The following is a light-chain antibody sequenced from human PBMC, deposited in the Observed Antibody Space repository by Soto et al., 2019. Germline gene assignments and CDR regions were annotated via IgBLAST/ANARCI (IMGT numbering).Light chain of an antibody. V-gene: IGKV3D-20*02. CDR3: QQRHMWPIT. CDR1: QSVSRSY. J-gene: IGKJ5*01. CDR2: DAY. Sequence: EILLTQSPCTLSLSPGERATLSRRASQSVSRSYLAWYQQKPGQAPRLLMYDAYNRATGIPPRFSGSGSGTDFTLTISSLEPEGSAVYYCQQRHMWPITFGQGTRLEIK.